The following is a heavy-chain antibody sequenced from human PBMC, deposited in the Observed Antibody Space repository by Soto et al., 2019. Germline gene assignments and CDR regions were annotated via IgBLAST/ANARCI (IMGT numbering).Heavy chain of an antibody. J-gene: IGHJ5*02. CDR3: AKPQYYYDSSGYYGWFDP. CDR2: ISGIGGST. CDR1: GFTFSSYA. D-gene: IGHD3-22*01. V-gene: IGHV3-23*01. Sequence: PGGSLRLSCAASGFTFSSYAMSWVRQAPGKGLDLFSVISGIGGSTYYADSVKGRFTISRDNSKNTLYLQMNSLRAEDTAVYYCAKPQYYYDSSGYYGWFDPWGQGTLVTVSS.